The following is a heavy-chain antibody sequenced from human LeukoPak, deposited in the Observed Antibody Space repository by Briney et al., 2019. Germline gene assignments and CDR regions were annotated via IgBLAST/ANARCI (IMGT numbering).Heavy chain of an antibody. CDR3: AAYSSSSAAEYFDY. V-gene: IGHV3-48*01. CDR1: GFTFSSYS. CDR2: ISGSSSTI. D-gene: IGHD6-6*01. Sequence: GGSLRLSCAASGFTFSSYSMNWVRQAPGKGLEWVSYISGSSSTIYYADSVKGRFTISRDNAKNSLYLQMNSLRAEDTAVYYCAAYSSSSAAEYFDYWGQGTLVTVSS. J-gene: IGHJ4*02.